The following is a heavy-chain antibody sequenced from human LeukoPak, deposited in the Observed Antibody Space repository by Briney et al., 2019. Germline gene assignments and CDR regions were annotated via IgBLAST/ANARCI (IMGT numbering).Heavy chain of an antibody. CDR2: INTDGSTT. J-gene: IGHJ4*02. CDR1: GFTFSNFW. Sequence: GGSLRLSCAVSGFTFSNFWMHWVRQAPGKGLVWVSRINTDGSTTTYADSVKGRFTISRDNAKNTLYLQMNSRRAEDTAIYYCTKDLTGYYDYWGQGTLVSVSS. D-gene: IGHD3-9*01. CDR3: TKDLTGYYDY. V-gene: IGHV3-74*01.